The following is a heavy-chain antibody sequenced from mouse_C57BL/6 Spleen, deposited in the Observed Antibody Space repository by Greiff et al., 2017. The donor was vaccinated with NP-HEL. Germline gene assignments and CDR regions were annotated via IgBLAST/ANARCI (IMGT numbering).Heavy chain of an antibody. CDR3: ARSGPYYGSSYVGQKPYYFDY. CDR1: GYTFTSYW. CDR2: INPSSGYT. J-gene: IGHJ2*01. Sequence: QVQLQQSGAELAKPGASVKLSCKASGYTFTSYWMHWVKQRPGQGLEWIGYINPSSGYTKYNQKFKDKATLTADKSSSTAYMQLSSLTYEDSAVYYCARSGPYYGSSYVGQKPYYFDYWGQGTTLTVSS. V-gene: IGHV1-7*01. D-gene: IGHD1-1*01.